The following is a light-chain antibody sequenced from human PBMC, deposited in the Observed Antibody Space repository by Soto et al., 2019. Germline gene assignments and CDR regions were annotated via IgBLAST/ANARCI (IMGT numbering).Light chain of an antibody. CDR1: SSDVGGYNY. Sequence: QSALTQPASVSGSPGQSITISCTGTSSDVGGYNYVSWYQHHPGKAPKLMIYDVSNRPSGVSNRFSGSKSGNTASLTISGLQAEDEADYYCSSNTTSSTYVFGTGTKLTVL. CDR2: DVS. V-gene: IGLV2-14*01. CDR3: SSNTTSSTYV. J-gene: IGLJ1*01.